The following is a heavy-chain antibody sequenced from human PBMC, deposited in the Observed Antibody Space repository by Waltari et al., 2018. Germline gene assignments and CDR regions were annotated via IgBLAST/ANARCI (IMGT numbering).Heavy chain of an antibody. V-gene: IGHV4-38-2*02. CDR3: ARHLNSLPAAVAGSQWFDP. Sequence: QVHLRESGPGLVKPSETLSLTCTVSGSSISSGYYWGWIRQTPGKGLEWIATIYHSGTTYYNPSLKSRVTISVDTSRNQFSLELTAVTAADTAIYYCARHLNSLPAAVAGSQWFDPWGQGTQVTVSS. D-gene: IGHD6-19*01. CDR1: GSSISSGYY. J-gene: IGHJ5*02. CDR2: IYHSGTT.